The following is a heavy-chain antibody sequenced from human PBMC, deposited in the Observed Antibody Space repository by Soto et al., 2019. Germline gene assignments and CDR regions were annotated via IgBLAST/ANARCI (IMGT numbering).Heavy chain of an antibody. J-gene: IGHJ6*03. D-gene: IGHD3-9*01. Sequence: GGSLRLSCAASGFTFSSYAMSWVRQAPGKGLEWVSAISGDGGRTYYADSVKGRFTISRDNAKNSLYLQMNSLRAEDTAVYYCARDSYDILTGYRYYYYYMDVWGKGTTVTVSS. CDR3: ARDSYDILTGYRYYYYYMDV. CDR1: GFTFSSYA. V-gene: IGHV3-23*01. CDR2: ISGDGGRT.